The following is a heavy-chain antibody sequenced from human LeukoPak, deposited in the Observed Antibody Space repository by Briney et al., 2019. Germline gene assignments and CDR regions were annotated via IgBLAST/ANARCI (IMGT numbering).Heavy chain of an antibody. CDR1: GDSISSGRYY. CDR2: IYRSGST. J-gene: IGHJ4*02. V-gene: IGHV4-61*02. Sequence: PSQTLSLTCTVSGDSISSGRYYWSWLRQPGGKGLEWIGRIYRSGSTNYNPSLKSRVTISVDTSKNQFSLKLSSVTAADTAVYYCARGGIQLWYGFDYWGQGTLVTVSS. D-gene: IGHD5-18*01. CDR3: ARGGIQLWYGFDY.